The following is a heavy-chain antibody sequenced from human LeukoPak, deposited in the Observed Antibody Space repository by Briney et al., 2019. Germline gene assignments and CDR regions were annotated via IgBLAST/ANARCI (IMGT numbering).Heavy chain of an antibody. D-gene: IGHD3/OR15-3a*01. V-gene: IGHV4-38-2*02. CDR3: ARQTGSGLFILP. CDR2: FYDSGNT. Sequence: PSETLSLTCTVSGYSISSGYYWGWIRQPPGQGLEWIGSFYDSGNTYYNPSLKSRVTISVDTSKNQFSLKVRSVTAADTAVYYCARQTGSGLFILPGGQGTLVTVSS. J-gene: IGHJ4*02. CDR1: GYSISSGYY.